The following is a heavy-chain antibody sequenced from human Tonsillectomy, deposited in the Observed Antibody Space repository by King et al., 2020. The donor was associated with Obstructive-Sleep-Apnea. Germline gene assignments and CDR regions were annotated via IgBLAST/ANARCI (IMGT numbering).Heavy chain of an antibody. CDR3: AKATSLVVAAPFDY. CDR1: GFIFDDYD. J-gene: IGHJ4*02. V-gene: IGHV3-9*01. Sequence: VQLVESGGGLVQPGRSLRLSCAASGFIFDDYDMHWVRQAPGKGLEWVSGISWNSGSIGYADSVRGRFTISRDNAKNSLYLQMNSLRAEDTALYYCAKATSLVVAAPFDYWGQGTLVTVSS. CDR2: ISWNSGSI. D-gene: IGHD2-15*01.